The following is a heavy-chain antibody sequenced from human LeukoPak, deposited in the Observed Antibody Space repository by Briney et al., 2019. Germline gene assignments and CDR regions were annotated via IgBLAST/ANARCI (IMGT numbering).Heavy chain of an antibody. V-gene: IGHV4-39*01. CDR2: IYYSGST. J-gene: IGHJ5*02. D-gene: IGHD1-26*01. CDR1: GGSITNYSHY. Sequence: SETLSLTCTVFGGSITNYSHYWGWIRQPPGKGLEWIGTIYYSGSTYYNPSLKSRVTISIDTSKNQSSLNLSSVTAADTAVYYCVRQTGSSQIVGATTHFDPWGQGSLVTVSS. CDR3: VRQTGSSQIVGATTHFDP.